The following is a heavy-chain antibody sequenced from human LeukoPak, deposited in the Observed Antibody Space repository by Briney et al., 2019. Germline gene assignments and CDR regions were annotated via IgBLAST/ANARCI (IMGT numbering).Heavy chain of an antibody. Sequence: PGGSLRLSCAASGFTFSTYAMNWVRQAPGKGLEWISTIRGLGISAYYADSVKGRFTISRDNFRNTLYLQMNSLRAEDTAIYYCAKSVLYSSSWYYFDYWGQGTLVTVSS. J-gene: IGHJ4*02. D-gene: IGHD6-13*01. CDR3: AKSVLYSSSWYYFDY. CDR1: GFTFSTYA. CDR2: IRGLGISA. V-gene: IGHV3-23*01.